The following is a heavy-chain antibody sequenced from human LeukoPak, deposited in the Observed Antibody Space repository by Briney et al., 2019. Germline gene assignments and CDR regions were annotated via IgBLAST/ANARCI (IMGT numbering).Heavy chain of an antibody. J-gene: IGHJ4*02. CDR3: AKGGGLEKYYFDY. Sequence: GGSLRLSCAASGLTFSSYAMSWVRQAPGKGLEWVSAISGSGGSTYYADSVKGRFTISRDNSKNTLYLQMNSLRAEDTAVYYCAKGGGLEKYYFDYWGQGTLVTVSS. CDR1: GLTFSSYA. V-gene: IGHV3-23*01. D-gene: IGHD3-16*01. CDR2: ISGSGGST.